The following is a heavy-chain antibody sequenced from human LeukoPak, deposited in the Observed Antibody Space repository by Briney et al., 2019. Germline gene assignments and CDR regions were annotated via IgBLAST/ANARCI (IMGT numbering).Heavy chain of an antibody. V-gene: IGHV4-4*07. Sequence: SETLSLTCIVSGGSISGYYWSWVRQPAGKGLEWIGRIDPSGSTNYNPSLKCRVTMSVDASKNQFALRLGSLTAADTAVYYCARAGPSGSWRNYYYMDVWGKGTTVTVSS. CDR2: IDPSGST. CDR3: ARAGPSGSWRNYYYMDV. D-gene: IGHD1-26*01. CDR1: GGSISGYY. J-gene: IGHJ6*03.